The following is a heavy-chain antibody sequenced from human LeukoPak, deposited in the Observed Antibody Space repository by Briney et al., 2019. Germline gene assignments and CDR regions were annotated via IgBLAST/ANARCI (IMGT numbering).Heavy chain of an antibody. V-gene: IGHV4-31*03. D-gene: IGHD3-3*01. CDR1: GGSISSGGYY. Sequence: SETLSLTCTVSGGSISSGGYYWSWIRQHPGKGLEWIGYIYYSGSTYYNPSLKSRVTISVDTSKNQFSLKLSSVTAADTAVYYCARDYSYDFRDHYYGMDVWGQGTTVTVSS. CDR2: IYYSGST. J-gene: IGHJ6*02. CDR3: ARDYSYDFRDHYYGMDV.